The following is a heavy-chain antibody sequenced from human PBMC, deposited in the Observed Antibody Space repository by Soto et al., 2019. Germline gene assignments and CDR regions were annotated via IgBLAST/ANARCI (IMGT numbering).Heavy chain of an antibody. CDR1: GFTFSSYA. J-gene: IGHJ6*02. CDR3: ARDRLNTLCSGGSCYHSYYYYGMDV. V-gene: IGHV3-30-3*01. D-gene: IGHD2-15*01. Sequence: GGSLRLSCAASGFTFSSYAMHWVRQAPGKGLEWVAVISYDGSNKYYADSVKGRFTISRDNSKNTLYLQMNGLRAEDTAVYYCARDRLNTLCSGGSCYHSYYYYGMDVWGQGTTVTVSS. CDR2: ISYDGSNK.